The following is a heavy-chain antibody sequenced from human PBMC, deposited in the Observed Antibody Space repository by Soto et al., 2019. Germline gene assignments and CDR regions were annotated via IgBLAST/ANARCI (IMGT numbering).Heavy chain of an antibody. Sequence: SETLSLTCAVDGGSFSGYYWSRIRHPPGKGLEWIGEINHSGSTNYNPSLKSRVTISVDTSKNQFSLKLSSVTAADTAVYYCARVSYDILTGYYRPFDYWGQGTLVTVSS. J-gene: IGHJ4*02. CDR3: ARVSYDILTGYYRPFDY. CDR1: GGSFSGYY. D-gene: IGHD3-9*01. V-gene: IGHV4-34*01. CDR2: INHSGST.